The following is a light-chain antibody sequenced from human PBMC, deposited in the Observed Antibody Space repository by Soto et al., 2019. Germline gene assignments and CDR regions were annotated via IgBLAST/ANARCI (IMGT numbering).Light chain of an antibody. J-gene: IGKJ4*01. Sequence: VLTQSPATLPLSPGDRATLSCRASQNVGTYLAWYQQKPGQVPRLLIYDASNRATGIPARFSGSGSGTDFTLTISSLEPEDFAVYYCQHRFNWPPPLGGGTKVDIK. V-gene: IGKV3-11*01. CDR1: QNVGTY. CDR2: DAS. CDR3: QHRFNWPPP.